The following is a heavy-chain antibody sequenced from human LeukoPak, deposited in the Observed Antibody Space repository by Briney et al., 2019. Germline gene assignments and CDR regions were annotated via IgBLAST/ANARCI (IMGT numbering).Heavy chain of an antibody. J-gene: IGHJ3*02. Sequence: GSSVKVSCKASGGTFSSYAISWVRQAPGQGLEWMGIINPSGGSTSYAQKFQGRVTMTRDTSTSTVYMELSSLRSEDTAVYYCARGGEFGAFDIWGQGTMVTVSS. CDR3: ARGGEFGAFDI. V-gene: IGHV1-46*01. CDR1: GGTFSSYA. D-gene: IGHD3-10*01. CDR2: INPSGGST.